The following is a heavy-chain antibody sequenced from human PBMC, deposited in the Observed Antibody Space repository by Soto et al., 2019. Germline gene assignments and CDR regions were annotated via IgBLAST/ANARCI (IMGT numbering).Heavy chain of an antibody. CDR2: ISNYNGIT. CDR3: AESMGGSGTYVS. J-gene: IGHJ4*02. D-gene: IGHD3-10*01. V-gene: IGHV1-18*01. CDR1: GYIFTSYG. Sequence: QVQLVQSGAEVKKPGASVKVSCKASGYIFTSYGISWVRQAPGGGLEWVGWISNYNGITNYAQKVQGRVTMTTDRSTSTAYMELRSLRSDDTAVYYCAESMGGSGTYVSWGQGTLVTVSS.